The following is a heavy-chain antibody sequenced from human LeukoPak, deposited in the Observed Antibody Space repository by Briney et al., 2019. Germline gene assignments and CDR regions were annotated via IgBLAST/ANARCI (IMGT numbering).Heavy chain of an antibody. Sequence: PGGSLRLSCAASGFTFSNYAMSWVRQGPGKGLEWVSAISASGGSTYYADSVKGRFTISRDNSKNTLYLQMNSLRAEDTAVYYCARDRLHYDSLTGYPADWGQGTLVTVSS. V-gene: IGHV3-23*01. CDR3: ARDRLHYDSLTGYPAD. D-gene: IGHD3-9*01. J-gene: IGHJ4*02. CDR2: ISASGGST. CDR1: GFTFSNYA.